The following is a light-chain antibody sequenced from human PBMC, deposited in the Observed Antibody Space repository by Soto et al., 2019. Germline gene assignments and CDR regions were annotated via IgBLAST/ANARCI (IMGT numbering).Light chain of an antibody. J-gene: IGKJ1*01. Sequence: DIVMTQSPDSLAVSLGERATINCKSSQSVLYSSDNKNFLAWYQQNPGQPPKMLIYLASIRGPGVPDRFSGSGSGTDFTLIISSLQAEDVAVYYCQQYYSTPRTFGQGTRVEIK. CDR1: QSVLYSSDNKNF. CDR3: QQYYSTPRT. CDR2: LAS. V-gene: IGKV4-1*01.